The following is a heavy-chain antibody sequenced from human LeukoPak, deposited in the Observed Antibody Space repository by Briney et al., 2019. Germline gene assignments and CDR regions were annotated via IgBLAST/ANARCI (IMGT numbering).Heavy chain of an antibody. CDR2: ISSSSSYT. Sequence: PGGSLRLSCVVSGIPSSDFYMNWIRHSPGKGLEWISYISSSSSYTDYAESVKGRFAISRDNAKNSLYLQMNSLRVEDTAVYYCARDTGSGYGDFDYWGQGTLVTVSS. V-gene: IGHV3-11*05. CDR1: GIPSSDFY. D-gene: IGHD5-12*01. CDR3: ARDTGSGYGDFDY. J-gene: IGHJ4*02.